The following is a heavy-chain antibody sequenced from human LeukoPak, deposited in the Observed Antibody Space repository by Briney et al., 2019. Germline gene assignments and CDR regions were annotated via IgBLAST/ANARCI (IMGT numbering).Heavy chain of an antibody. CDR1: GFTFSSYS. CDR3: ARDTTLGYCSGGSCWPFDY. D-gene: IGHD2-15*01. V-gene: IGHV3-21*01. Sequence: GGSLRLSCAASGFTFSSYSMNWVRQAPGKGLEWVSSISSSSSYIYYADSVKGRFTISGDNAKNSLYLQMNSLRAEDTAVYYCARDTTLGYCSGGSCWPFDYWGQGTLVTVSS. CDR2: ISSSSSYI. J-gene: IGHJ4*02.